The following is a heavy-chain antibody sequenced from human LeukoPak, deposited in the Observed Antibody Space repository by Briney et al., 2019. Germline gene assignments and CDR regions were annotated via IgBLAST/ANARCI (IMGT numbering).Heavy chain of an antibody. V-gene: IGHV3-48*01. D-gene: IGHD6-19*01. Sequence: PGGSPRLSCAGSEFTFSTHSMTWVRQAPGKGLEWVSYIDGSSSIINYADSVKGRFTISRDNAKNSLYLQMNSLRAEDTAVYYCAREAGLSRGWFGYWGQGTLVTVSS. J-gene: IGHJ4*01. CDR3: AREAGLSRGWFGY. CDR1: EFTFSTHS. CDR2: IDGSSSII.